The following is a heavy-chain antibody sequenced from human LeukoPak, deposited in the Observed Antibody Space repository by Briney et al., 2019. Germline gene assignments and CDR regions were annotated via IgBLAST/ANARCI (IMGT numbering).Heavy chain of an antibody. CDR1: GFPFSNYE. V-gene: IGHV3-48*03. D-gene: IGHD5-12*01. CDR3: AKGPGARGPFNWFDP. CDR2: ITASSTTI. J-gene: IGHJ5*02. Sequence: GGSLRLSCAASGFPFSNYEMNWVRQAPGQGLEWISYITASSTTIYHADSVKGRFTISRDNAKNPLYLQMNGLRGEDTAVYYCAKGPGARGPFNWFDPWGQGTLVTVSS.